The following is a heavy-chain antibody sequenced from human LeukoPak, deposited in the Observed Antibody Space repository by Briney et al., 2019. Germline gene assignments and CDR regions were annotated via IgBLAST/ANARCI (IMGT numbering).Heavy chain of an antibody. CDR2: MYSVDGT. CDR1: GFTVSSNY. Sequence: GGSLRLFCAASGFTVSSNYMSWVRQASGKGLELVSIMYSVDGTYYADSVKGRFTVSRHSSKNTLYRQMNSLRAEDTAVYYCARTNPVLWDFDLWGRGTLVTVSS. CDR3: ARTNPVLWDFDL. V-gene: IGHV3-53*04. J-gene: IGHJ2*01.